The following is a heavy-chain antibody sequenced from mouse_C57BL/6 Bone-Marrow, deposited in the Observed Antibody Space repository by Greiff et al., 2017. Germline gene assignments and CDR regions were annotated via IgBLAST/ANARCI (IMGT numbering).Heavy chain of an antibody. CDR2: ISSGGSYT. CDR3: ARRGGTWFAY. J-gene: IGHJ3*01. CDR1: GFTFSSYG. V-gene: IGHV5-6*01. Sequence: EVQVVESGGDLVKPGGSLKLSCAASGFTFSSYGMSWVRQTPDKRLEWVATISSGGSYTYYPDSVKGRFTISRDNAKNTLYLQMSSLKSEDTAMYYGARRGGTWFAYWGQGTLVTVSA.